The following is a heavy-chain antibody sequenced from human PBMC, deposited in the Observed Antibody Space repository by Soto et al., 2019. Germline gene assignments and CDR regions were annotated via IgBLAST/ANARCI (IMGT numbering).Heavy chain of an antibody. Sequence: GGSLRLSCSASGFTFSSYAMHWVRQAPGKGLEYVSAISSNGGSTYYADSVKGRFTISRDNSKNTLYLQMSSLRAEDTAVYYCVKGPRPADILTCYGPPGVYGMDVCGQGTTVPVS. V-gene: IGHV3-64D*08. CDR3: VKGPRPADILTCYGPPGVYGMDV. CDR1: GFTFSSYA. D-gene: IGHD3-9*01. CDR2: ISSNGGST. J-gene: IGHJ6*02.